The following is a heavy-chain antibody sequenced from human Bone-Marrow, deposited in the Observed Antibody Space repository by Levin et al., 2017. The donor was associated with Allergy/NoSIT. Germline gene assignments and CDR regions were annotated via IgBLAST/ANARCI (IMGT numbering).Heavy chain of an antibody. Sequence: GGSLRLSCAASGFPFTSSAMNWVRQPPGKGLEWVSTISETGVNTFYADSVKGRFTISRDNFKNTLYLQMNSLGAEDTGLYFCAKAISSWYWYSGMDVWGRGTTVSVSS. CDR2: ISETGVNT. CDR1: GFPFTSSA. D-gene: IGHD6-13*01. J-gene: IGHJ6*02. V-gene: IGHV3-23*01. CDR3: AKAISSWYWYSGMDV.